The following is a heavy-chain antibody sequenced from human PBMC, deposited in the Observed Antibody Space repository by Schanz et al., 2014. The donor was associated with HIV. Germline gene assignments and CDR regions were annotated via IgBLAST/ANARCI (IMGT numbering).Heavy chain of an antibody. CDR3: TKEVPPDV. CDR1: GIPFSSSG. V-gene: IGHV3-33*06. CDR2: IWHDGSNK. Sequence: QVQLVESGGGVVQPGRSLRLSCAASGIPFSSSGMHWVRQAPGKGLEWVAVIWHDGSNKYYADSVKGRFSISRDNSKNTLYLEMNSLRPEDTAVYYCTKEVPPDVWGQGTTVTVSS. D-gene: IGHD1-1*01. J-gene: IGHJ6*02.